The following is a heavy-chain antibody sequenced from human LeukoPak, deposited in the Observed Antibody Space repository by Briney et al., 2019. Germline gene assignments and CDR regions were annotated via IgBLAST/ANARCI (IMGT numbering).Heavy chain of an antibody. D-gene: IGHD5-18*01. J-gene: IGHJ4*02. CDR1: GSAVSSDDHF. Sequence: SQTLSLTCAVSGSAVSSDDHFWSWIRQPPGRGLEWIGYIYHRGSTAYNPSLRSRVTVSLDKSRNQFSLNLYSVTAADTAVYYCARKIQLWSELDYWGQGTLVTVSS. CDR2: IYHRGST. CDR3: ARKIQLWSELDY. V-gene: IGHV4-30-2*01.